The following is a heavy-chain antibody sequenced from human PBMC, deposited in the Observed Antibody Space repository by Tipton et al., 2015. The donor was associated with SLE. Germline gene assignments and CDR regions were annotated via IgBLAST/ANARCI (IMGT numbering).Heavy chain of an antibody. V-gene: IGHV4-34*01. CDR2: INHSGGA. CDR1: GGSFRGNY. D-gene: IGHD3-3*01. Sequence: TLSLTCGVTGGSFRGNYLIWIRQPPGKGLEWIGEINHSGGANYNPSLRSRVAISLDTSKNQFSLKLSSVTAADTAVYYCGRLQFIFAGMDVWGKGTTVTVSS. CDR3: GRLQFIFAGMDV. J-gene: IGHJ6*04.